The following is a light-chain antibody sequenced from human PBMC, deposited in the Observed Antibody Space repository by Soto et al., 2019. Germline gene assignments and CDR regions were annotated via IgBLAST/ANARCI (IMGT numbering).Light chain of an antibody. J-gene: IGKJ4*01. V-gene: IGKV3-11*01. CDR2: GAS. CDR3: QQCSIWPPFT. Sequence: EIVLTQSPATLSLSPGERATLSCRASQSVSSYLAWYQQKPGQAPRLLIYGASTRATGIPARFSGSGSGTDFTLTITSLEPEDFAVYYCQQCSIWPPFTFGGGTKVEIK. CDR1: QSVSSY.